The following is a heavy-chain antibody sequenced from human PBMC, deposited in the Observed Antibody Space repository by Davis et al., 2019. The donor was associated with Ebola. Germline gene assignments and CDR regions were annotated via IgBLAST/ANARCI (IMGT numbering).Heavy chain of an antibody. CDR2: ISSSSSYI. J-gene: IGHJ6*02. Sequence: GESLKISCAASGFTFSSYRMTWVRQAPGKGLEWVPSISSSSSYIYYADPVKGRFTISRDNAKNSLYLQMNSLRAEDTAVYYCARSSIAARPGYYYGMDVWGQGTTVTVSS. CDR3: ARSSIAARPGYYYGMDV. D-gene: IGHD6-6*01. CDR1: GFTFSSYR. V-gene: IGHV3-21*01.